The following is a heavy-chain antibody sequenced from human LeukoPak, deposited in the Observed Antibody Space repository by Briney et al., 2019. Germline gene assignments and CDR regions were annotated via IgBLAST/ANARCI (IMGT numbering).Heavy chain of an antibody. CDR3: ARVSGSRFDY. V-gene: IGHV4-59*08. CDR1: GGSISSYY. CDR2: IYYSGST. J-gene: IGHJ4*02. D-gene: IGHD1-26*01. Sequence: SETLSLTCTVSGGSISSYYWSWIRQPPGKGLEYIGYIYYSGSTNYNPSLKSRVTISVDTSKNQFSLKLSSVTAADTAVYYCARVSGSRFDYWGQGTLVTVSS.